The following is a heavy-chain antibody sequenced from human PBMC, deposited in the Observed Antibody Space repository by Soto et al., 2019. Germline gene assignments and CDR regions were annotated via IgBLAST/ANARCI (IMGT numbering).Heavy chain of an antibody. CDR3: AKDMEGGSGSYYKSFDY. CDR1: GFTFDDYG. Sequence: GGSLRLSCAASGFTFDDYGMHWVRQAPGKGLEWVSGISWNSGSIGYADSVKGRFTISRDNAKNSLYLQMNSLRAEDTALYYCAKDMEGGSGSYYKSFDYWGQGTLVTVSS. CDR2: ISWNSGSI. D-gene: IGHD3-10*01. V-gene: IGHV3-9*01. J-gene: IGHJ4*02.